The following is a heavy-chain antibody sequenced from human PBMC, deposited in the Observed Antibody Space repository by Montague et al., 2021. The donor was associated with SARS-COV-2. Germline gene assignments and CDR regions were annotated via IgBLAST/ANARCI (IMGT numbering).Heavy chain of an antibody. CDR1: TFSINNFY. CDR2: LYRGSS. D-gene: IGHD1-26*01. J-gene: IGHJ4*02. CDR3: ARFSGSYYGIGY. V-gene: IGHV4-59*01. Sequence: SETLSLTCSVSTFSINNFYWSWIRQPPGRGLEWIGYLYRGSSHYSPSLKTRVNISVDTTENQISHTLTSVTAADTAVYYCARFSGSYYGIGYWGQGARVTVSS.